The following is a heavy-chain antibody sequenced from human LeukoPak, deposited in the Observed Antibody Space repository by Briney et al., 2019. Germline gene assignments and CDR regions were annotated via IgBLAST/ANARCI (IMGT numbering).Heavy chain of an antibody. J-gene: IGHJ6*03. CDR2: IFTSGST. V-gene: IGHV4-61*02. D-gene: IGHD4-17*01. CDR3: AREPVTRFYYSYYMDV. CDR1: GDSISSGFYY. Sequence: KASETLSLTCTVSGDSISSGFYYWRWLRQPAGKGLEWIGRIFTSGSTNYNPSLKSRVTISIDTSKNQFSLKLSSVTAADTAVYYCAREPVTRFYYSYYMDVWGKGTTVTISS.